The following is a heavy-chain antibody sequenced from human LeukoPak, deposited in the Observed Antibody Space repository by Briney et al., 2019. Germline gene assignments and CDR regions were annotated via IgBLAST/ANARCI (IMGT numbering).Heavy chain of an antibody. D-gene: IGHD3-10*01. CDR3: ARRSAGDNAFDI. CDR1: EYSFTNYW. J-gene: IGHJ3*02. CDR2: IFPGDSDA. V-gene: IGHV5-51*01. Sequence: GESLKISCKGSEYSFTNYWIGWVRQVPGKGLEWMGIIFPGDSDARYSPSFQGQVTISADKSISTAYLQWSSLKASDTAIYYCARRSAGDNAFDIWGQGTMVTVSS.